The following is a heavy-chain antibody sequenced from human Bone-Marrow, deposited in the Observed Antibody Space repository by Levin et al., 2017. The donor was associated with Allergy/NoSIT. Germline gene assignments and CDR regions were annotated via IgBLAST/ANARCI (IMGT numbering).Heavy chain of an antibody. V-gene: IGHV3-74*01. CDR2: INSDGSST. J-gene: IGHJ5*02. CDR3: ARPYSGGAVAGRGWFDP. Sequence: GESLKISCAASGFTFSSYWMHWVRQAPGKGLVWVSRINSDGSSTSYADSVKGRFTISRDNAKNTLYLQMNSLRAEDTAVYYCARPYSGGAVAGRGWFDPWGQGTLVTVSS. CDR1: GFTFSSYW. D-gene: IGHD6-19*01.